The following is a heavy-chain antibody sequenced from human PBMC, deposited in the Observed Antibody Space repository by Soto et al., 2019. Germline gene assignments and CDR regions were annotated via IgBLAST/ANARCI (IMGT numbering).Heavy chain of an antibody. CDR3: ARQTTFDSSGWYFDY. CDR1: GGSFSAYY. Sequence: QVQLQQWGPGLLKPSETLSLTCGVYGGSFSAYYWSWIRQPPGKGLEWIGEINHSGSTTYNPSLKSRVTISVDTSRNQFSLKLSSVTAADTAVYYCARQTTFDSSGWYFDYWGQGTLVTVSS. J-gene: IGHJ4*02. V-gene: IGHV4-34*02. D-gene: IGHD6-19*01. CDR2: INHSGST.